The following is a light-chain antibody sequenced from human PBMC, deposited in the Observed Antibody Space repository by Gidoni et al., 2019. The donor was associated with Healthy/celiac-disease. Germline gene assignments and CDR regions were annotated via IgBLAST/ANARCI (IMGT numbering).Light chain of an antibody. Sequence: IVLTQSPAPLSLSPGERATLSCRASQSVSSYLAWYQQKPGQAPRLLIYDASNRATGIPARFSGSGSGTDFTLTISSLEPEDFAVYYCQQRSNWPPGVTFGPGTKVDIK. CDR1: QSVSSY. J-gene: IGKJ3*01. CDR2: DAS. CDR3: QQRSNWPPGVT. V-gene: IGKV3-11*01.